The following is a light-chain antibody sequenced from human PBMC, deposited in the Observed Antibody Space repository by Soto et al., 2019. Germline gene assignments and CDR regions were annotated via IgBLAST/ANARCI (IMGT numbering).Light chain of an antibody. CDR2: EAS. CDR1: QNIGSR. V-gene: IGKV1-5*03. CDR3: QQYNSYNT. Sequence: DIQMTQSPSKLSVSVGDRVTITCRASQNIGSRLAWYQQKVGKAPKLLIYEASTLDSGVPSRFSGSGSGTEFTLTISSLQPEDFATYLCQQYNSYNTVGQATELEIE. J-gene: IGKJ2*01.